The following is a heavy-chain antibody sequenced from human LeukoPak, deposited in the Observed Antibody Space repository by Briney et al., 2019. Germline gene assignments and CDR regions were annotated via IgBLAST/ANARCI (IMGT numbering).Heavy chain of an antibody. V-gene: IGHV1-69*04. Sequence: SVKVSCKASGGTFSSYAISWVRQAPGQGLEWMGRIIPILGIANYAQKFQGRVTITADKSTSTAYMELSSLRSEDTAVYYCARDKVANLEYFDYWGQGTLVTVSS. J-gene: IGHJ4*02. D-gene: IGHD5-12*01. CDR2: IIPILGIA. CDR1: GGTFSSYA. CDR3: ARDKVANLEYFDY.